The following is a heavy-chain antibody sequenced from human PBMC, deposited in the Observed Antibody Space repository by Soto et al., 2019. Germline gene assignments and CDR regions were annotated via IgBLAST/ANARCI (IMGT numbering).Heavy chain of an antibody. D-gene: IGHD3-16*02. CDR2: IYYSGST. CDR1: GGSISSGDYY. J-gene: IGHJ5*02. Sequence: SETLSLTCTVSGGSISSGDYYWSWIRQPPGKGLEWIGYIYYSGSTYYNPSLKSRVTISVDTSKNQFSLKLSSVTAADTAVYYCASAAEYYDYVWGSYLPGGWFDPWGQGTLVTVSS. V-gene: IGHV4-30-4*01. CDR3: ASAAEYYDYVWGSYLPGGWFDP.